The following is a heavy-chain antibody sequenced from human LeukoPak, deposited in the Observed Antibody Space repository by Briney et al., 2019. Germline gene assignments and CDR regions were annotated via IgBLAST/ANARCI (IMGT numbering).Heavy chain of an antibody. V-gene: IGHV4-4*09. CDR2: IYPGGSA. CDR3: ARYNGPNYYTYYMDV. CDR1: GGSIRTYF. Sequence: KSSETLSLTCTVSGGSIRTYFWSWTRQPPGKGLEWIGYIYPGGSANYNPSLESRVSISVDTSKNQFSLQLFSVTAADAAVYFCARYNGPNYYTYYMDVWGKGTTVTVSS. J-gene: IGHJ6*03. D-gene: IGHD2-8*01.